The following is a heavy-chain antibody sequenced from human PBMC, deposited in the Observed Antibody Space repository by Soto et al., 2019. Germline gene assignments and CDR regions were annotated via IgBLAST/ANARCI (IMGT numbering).Heavy chain of an antibody. J-gene: IGHJ6*02. CDR1: GGTFSSYA. Sequence: QVQLVQSGAEVKKPGSSVKVSCKASGGTFSSYAISWVRQAPGQGLEWMGGIIPIFGTANYAQKFQGRVTITADESTRTAYMELSSLRSEDTAGYDCATVTTAGVHYYYGMDVGGQGTTVTVS. D-gene: IGHD4-17*01. CDR2: IIPIFGTA. V-gene: IGHV1-69*01. CDR3: ATVTTAGVHYYYGMDV.